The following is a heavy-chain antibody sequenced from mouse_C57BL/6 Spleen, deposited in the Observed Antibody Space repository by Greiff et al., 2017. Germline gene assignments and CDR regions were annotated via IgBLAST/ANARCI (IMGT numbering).Heavy chain of an antibody. D-gene: IGHD1-1*01. Sequence: DVKLVESGGGLVKPGGSLKLSCAASGFTFSSYAMSWVRQTPEKRLEWVATISDGGSYTYYPDNVKGRFTISRDNAKNNLYLQMSHLKSEDTAMYYCARDYYGSSYAGDYLDYWGQGTTLTVSS. J-gene: IGHJ2*01. V-gene: IGHV5-4*01. CDR2: ISDGGSYT. CDR1: GFTFSSYA. CDR3: ARDYYGSSYAGDYLDY.